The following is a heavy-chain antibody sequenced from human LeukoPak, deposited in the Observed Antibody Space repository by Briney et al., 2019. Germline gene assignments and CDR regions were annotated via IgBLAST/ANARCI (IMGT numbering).Heavy chain of an antibody. CDR3: ARDGNYYDSSGPADY. CDR2: INSDGIST. Sequence: GGSLRLSCAASRFTFSRYWMHWVRQAPGKGLVWVSCINSDGISTSYADFVKGRFIFSRDNAKNTLYLQMNSLRAEDTAVYYCARDGNYYDSSGPADYWGQGTLVTVSS. CDR1: RFTFSRYW. J-gene: IGHJ4*02. V-gene: IGHV3-74*01. D-gene: IGHD3-22*01.